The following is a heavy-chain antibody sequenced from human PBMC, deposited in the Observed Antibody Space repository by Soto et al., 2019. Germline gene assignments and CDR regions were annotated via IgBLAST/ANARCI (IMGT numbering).Heavy chain of an antibody. CDR3: AHIEVSGSAFDI. CDR1: GFSFTTSEMR. J-gene: IGHJ3*02. CDR2: IDWDDDK. D-gene: IGHD2-15*01. Sequence: SGPRLVNPTQTLTLTCTFSGFSFTTSEMRVGWIRQPPGKALEWLARIDWDDDKFYSTSLKTRLTISKDTSKNQVVLTMTNMDPVDTATYYCAHIEVSGSAFDIWGQGTMVTVSS. V-gene: IGHV2-70*04.